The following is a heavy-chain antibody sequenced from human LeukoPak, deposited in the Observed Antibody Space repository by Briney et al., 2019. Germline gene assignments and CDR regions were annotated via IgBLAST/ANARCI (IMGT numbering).Heavy chain of an antibody. J-gene: IGHJ6*03. V-gene: IGHV1-18*01. CDR3: ARVEQLPDYYYYYMDV. CDR1: GFIFTSYG. D-gene: IGHD6-6*01. Sequence: ASVKVSCKASGFIFTSYGISWVRQAPGQGLEWMGWISAYNGNTKYAQKLQGRVTTTTDTSTSTAYMELRSLRSDDTAVYYCARVEQLPDYYYYYMDVWGKGTTVTVSS. CDR2: ISAYNGNT.